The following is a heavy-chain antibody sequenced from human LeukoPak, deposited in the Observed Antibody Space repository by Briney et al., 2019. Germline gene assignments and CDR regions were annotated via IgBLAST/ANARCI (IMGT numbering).Heavy chain of an antibody. CDR2: ISGSGGST. D-gene: IGHD3-22*01. J-gene: IGHJ4*02. Sequence: GGSLRLSCAASGFTFSSYGMSWVRQAPGKGLEWVSAISGSGGSTYYADSVKGRFTISRDNSKNTLYLQMNSLRAEDTAVYYCAKDYVPYYYDSSGYFDYWGQGTLVTVSS. CDR3: AKDYVPYYYDSSGYFDY. CDR1: GFTFSSYG. V-gene: IGHV3-23*01.